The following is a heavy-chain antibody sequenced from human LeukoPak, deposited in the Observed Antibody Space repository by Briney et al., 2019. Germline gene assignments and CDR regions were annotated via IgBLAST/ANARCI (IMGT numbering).Heavy chain of an antibody. J-gene: IGHJ2*01. D-gene: IGHD3-10*01. V-gene: IGHV1-2*02. CDR3: AKGRGSIMIRGVITNYFHL. CDR2: INPNSGGT. Sequence: ASVKVSCKVSGNTVTDYYVHWVRQAPGQGLEWMGWINPNSGGTNLAQRFQVRVTMTTDASISTAYMELSSLRSDDTALYYCAKGRGSIMIRGVITNYFHLWGRGTLVTVSS. CDR1: GNTVTDYY.